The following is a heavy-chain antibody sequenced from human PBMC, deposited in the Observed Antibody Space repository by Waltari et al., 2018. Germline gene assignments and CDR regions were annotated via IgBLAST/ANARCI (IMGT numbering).Heavy chain of an antibody. CDR1: PGSITTYVYY. J-gene: IGHJ3*02. Sequence: LQLQESGPGLVKPSETLSLTCTVSPGSITTYVYYWGCIRQPPGKGLEWIGSIYYSGITYYDPSLESRVIISIDTSESRISLRLNSVTAADTAVYYCAVGRGIFDIWGQGTVVTVSS. V-gene: IGHV4-39*01. CDR3: AVGRGIFDI. D-gene: IGHD6-13*01. CDR2: IYYSGIT.